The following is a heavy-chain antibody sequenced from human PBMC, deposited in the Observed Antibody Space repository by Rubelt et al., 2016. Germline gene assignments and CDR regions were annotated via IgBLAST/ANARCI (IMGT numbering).Heavy chain of an antibody. CDR1: GYSFTSYW. D-gene: IGHD4-17*01. J-gene: IGHJ5*02. CDR2: IYPGDSDT. Sequence: EVQLVQSGAEVKKPGESLKIPCKGSGYSFTSYWIGWVRQMPGKGLEWMGIIYPGDSDTRYSPAFQGQVTIQADKSIGTAYLPWSSLEASDAAMYYCARVSTVTNDNWFDPWGQGTLVTVSS. CDR3: ARVSTVTNDNWFDP. V-gene: IGHV5-51*01.